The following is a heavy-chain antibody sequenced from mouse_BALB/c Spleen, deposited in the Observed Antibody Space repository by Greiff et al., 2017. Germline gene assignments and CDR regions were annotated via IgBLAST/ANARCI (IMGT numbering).Heavy chain of an antibody. CDR2: ISDGGSYT. CDR3: ARDSTPATGYLDV. CDR1: GFTFSDYY. D-gene: IGHD1-2*01. Sequence: EVQGVESGGGLVKPGGSLKLSCAASGFTFSDYYMYWVRQTPEKRLEGVATISDGGSYTYYPDSVKGRFTISRDNAKNNLYLQMSSLKSEDTAMYYCARDSTPATGYLDVWGAGATDTVST. J-gene: IGHJ1*01. V-gene: IGHV5-4*02.